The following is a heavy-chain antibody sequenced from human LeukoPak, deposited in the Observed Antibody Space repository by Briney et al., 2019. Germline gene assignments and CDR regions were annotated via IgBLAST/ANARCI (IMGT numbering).Heavy chain of an antibody. CDR2: INSDGSST. CDR1: GFTFSSYW. D-gene: IGHD3-22*01. CDR3: AKGNPRYYYDSGGDYFDY. Sequence: GGSLRLSCAASGFTFSSYWMHWVRQAPGKGLVWVSRINSDGSSTSYADSVKGRFTISRDNSKNTLYLQMNSLRAEDTAVYYCAKGNPRYYYDSGGDYFDYWGQGTLVTVSS. V-gene: IGHV3-74*01. J-gene: IGHJ4*02.